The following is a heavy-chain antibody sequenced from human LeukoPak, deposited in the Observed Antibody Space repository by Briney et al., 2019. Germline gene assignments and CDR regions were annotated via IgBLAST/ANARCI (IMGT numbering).Heavy chain of an antibody. D-gene: IGHD3-10*01. CDR2: IYYSGST. CDR1: GGSISSYY. CDR3: ARSTMVTSFVDY. J-gene: IGHJ4*02. Sequence: PSVTLSLTCTVSGGSISSYYWSWIRQPPGKGLEWIGYIYYSGSTNYNPSLKSRVTISVDTSKNQFSLKLSSVTAADTAVYYCARSTMVTSFVDYWGQGTLVTVSS. V-gene: IGHV4-59*01.